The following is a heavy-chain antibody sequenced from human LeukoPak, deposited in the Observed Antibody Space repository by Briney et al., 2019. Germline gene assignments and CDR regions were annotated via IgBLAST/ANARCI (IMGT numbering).Heavy chain of an antibody. CDR1: GDSMKSYF. Sequence: SGTLSLTCSVAGDSMKSYFWAWIRQPPGRGLEWIGFICYCGRASHYSPSLQSRVTLSADTSKNQFSLKLTSMTAADSATYYCARRRQTCQPLCYYYLDVWGKGTTVTVSS. J-gene: IGHJ6*03. CDR3: ARRRQTCQPLCYYYLDV. V-gene: IGHV4-59*08. CDR2: ICYCGRAS. D-gene: IGHD2-21*01.